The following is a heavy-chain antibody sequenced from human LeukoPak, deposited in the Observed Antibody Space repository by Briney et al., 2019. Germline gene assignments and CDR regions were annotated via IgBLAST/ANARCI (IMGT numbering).Heavy chain of an antibody. V-gene: IGHV3-7*01. J-gene: IGHJ3*02. Sequence: GGSLRLSCAASGFTFNNFWMAWVRQAPGKGLEWVANIKEDGSEQYYVDSVKDRFTISRDNARKSLFLQMSSLRAEDTAVYYCARIGNPFGFDIWGQGTMVTVSS. D-gene: IGHD1-14*01. CDR2: IKEDGSEQ. CDR1: GFTFNNFW. CDR3: ARIGNPFGFDI.